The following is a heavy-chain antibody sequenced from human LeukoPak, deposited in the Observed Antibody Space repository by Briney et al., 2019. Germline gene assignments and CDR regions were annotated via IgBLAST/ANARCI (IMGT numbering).Heavy chain of an antibody. CDR3: ARVRPPGDY. Sequence: GGSLRLSCAASGFTFSSYAMSWVRQAPGKELEWVSAISGSGGSTYYADSVKGRFTISRDNSKNTLYLQMNSLRAEDTALYFCARVRPPGDYWGQGTLVTVSS. CDR1: GFTFSSYA. J-gene: IGHJ4*02. CDR2: ISGSGGST. V-gene: IGHV3-23*01.